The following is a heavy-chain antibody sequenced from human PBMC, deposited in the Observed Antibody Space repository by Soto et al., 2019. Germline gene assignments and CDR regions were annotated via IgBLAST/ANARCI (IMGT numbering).Heavy chain of an antibody. Sequence: QEQVVESGGGVVQPGGSMRLSCVASGFTVSTYGMHWVRQAPGKGLEWVAVIWYDGYNIYYADSVKGRFTISRDISRNTLYLQMNSLRAEDSALYYCARGDDTPKDNWLDVWGQGTLVTVSS. D-gene: IGHD3-9*01. V-gene: IGHV3-33*01. CDR1: GFTVSTYG. J-gene: IGHJ5*02. CDR3: ARGDDTPKDNWLDV. CDR2: IWYDGYNI.